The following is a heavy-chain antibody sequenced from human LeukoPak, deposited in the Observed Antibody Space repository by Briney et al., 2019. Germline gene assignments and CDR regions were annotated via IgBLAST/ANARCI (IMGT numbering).Heavy chain of an antibody. V-gene: IGHV3-66*02. CDR2: IYSGGST. D-gene: IGHD3-3*01. Sequence: PGGSLRLSCAASGFTVSSNYMSWVRQAPGKGLEWVSVIYSGGSTYYADSVKGRFTISRDNSKNTLYLQMNGLRAEDTAVYYCARDPRWSGSFTWGQGTLVTVSS. CDR3: ARDPRWSGSFT. CDR1: GFTVSSNY. J-gene: IGHJ5*02.